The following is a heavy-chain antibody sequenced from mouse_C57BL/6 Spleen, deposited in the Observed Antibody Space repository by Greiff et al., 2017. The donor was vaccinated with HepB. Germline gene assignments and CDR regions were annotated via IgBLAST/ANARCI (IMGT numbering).Heavy chain of an antibody. V-gene: IGHV5-4*01. CDR1: GFTFSSYA. Sequence: DVQLVESGGGLVKPGGSLKLSCAASGFTFSSYAMSWVRQTPEKRLEWVATISDGGSYTYYPDNVKGRFTISRDNAKNNLYLQMSHLKSEDTAMYYCAREGDYAAWFAYWGQGTLVTVSA. D-gene: IGHD2-4*01. CDR2: ISDGGSYT. J-gene: IGHJ3*01. CDR3: AREGDYAAWFAY.